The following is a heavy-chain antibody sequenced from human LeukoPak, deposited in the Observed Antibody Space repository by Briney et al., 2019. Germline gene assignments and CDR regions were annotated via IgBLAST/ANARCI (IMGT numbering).Heavy chain of an antibody. D-gene: IGHD4-23*01. J-gene: IGHJ5*02. Sequence: SQTLSLTCTVSGGSMSSGGYYWSWIRQPPGKGLEWIGYIYHSGSTYYNPSLKSRVTISVDRSKNQFSLKLSSVTAADTAVYYCARTGTTVVTEPPHFDPWGQGTLVTVSS. CDR3: ARTGTTVVTEPPHFDP. CDR1: GGSMSSGGYY. V-gene: IGHV4-30-2*01. CDR2: IYHSGST.